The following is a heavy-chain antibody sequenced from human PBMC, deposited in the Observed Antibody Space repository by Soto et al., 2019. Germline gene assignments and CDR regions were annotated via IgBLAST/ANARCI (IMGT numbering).Heavy chain of an antibody. J-gene: IGHJ4*02. CDR3: TRDRFTSVTTLWYFDS. V-gene: IGHV1-46*01. D-gene: IGHD4-17*01. CDR1: GYPFTNYY. Sequence: QVKLVQSGTEVKKPGASVRVSCTASGYPFTNYYIHWVRQAPGQGPEWMGIVNPSSGRTTYAQTFQCRVTMANDTSTNTVYMEMNIHRSADTAMYYCTRDRFTSVTTLWYFDSWGLGTLVTVSS. CDR2: VNPSSGRT.